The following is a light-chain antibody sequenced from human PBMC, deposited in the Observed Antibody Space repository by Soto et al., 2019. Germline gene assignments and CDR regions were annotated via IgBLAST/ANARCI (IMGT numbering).Light chain of an antibody. CDR3: AAWDKSLSGGV. J-gene: IGLJ2*01. CDR1: SSNIGSDY. V-gene: IGLV1-51*02. CDR2: ENN. Sequence: QSVLTQPASVSAAPGQSVTISCSGSSSNIGSDYVSWYQQLPGTAPKLLIYENNKRPSGIPDRFSGSKSGTSATLGITGLQTGDEADYYCAAWDKSLSGGVFGGGTKLTVL.